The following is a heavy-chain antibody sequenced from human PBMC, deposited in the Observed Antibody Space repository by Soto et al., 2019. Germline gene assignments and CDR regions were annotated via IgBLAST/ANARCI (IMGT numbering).Heavy chain of an antibody. V-gene: IGHV3-15*05. Sequence: EGQLVESGGGLVKPGGSLRLSCAASGFTVSNAWMTWVRQAPGKGLEWVAHIKSKPHGGTTEYAPAVKDRFTISRDDSTNMAYLQMHSLKSEDKSVYYCMTWITEAARSDLGDCWGRGSLVTVSS. CDR3: MTWITEAARSDLGDC. CDR1: GFTVSNAW. J-gene: IGHJ4*02. CDR2: IKSKPHGGTT. D-gene: IGHD6-25*01.